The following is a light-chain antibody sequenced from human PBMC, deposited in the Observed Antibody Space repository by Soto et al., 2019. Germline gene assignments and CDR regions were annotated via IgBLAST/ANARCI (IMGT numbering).Light chain of an antibody. J-gene: IGKJ3*01. CDR1: QSVSSN. V-gene: IGKV3-15*01. Sequence: EIVMTQSPATLSVSPGERATLSCRASQSVSSNLAWYQQKPGQAPRLLIYGASTMATVIPARFSGSGSGTEFTLTISSLQSEDFAVYYCQQYNNWPPGVTFGPGTKVDIK. CDR2: GAS. CDR3: QQYNNWPPGVT.